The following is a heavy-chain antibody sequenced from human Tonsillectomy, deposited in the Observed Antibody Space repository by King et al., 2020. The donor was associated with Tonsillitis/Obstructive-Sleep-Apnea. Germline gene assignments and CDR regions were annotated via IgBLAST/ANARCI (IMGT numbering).Heavy chain of an antibody. CDR1: GYTFISYD. Sequence: QLVQSGAEVKKPGASVKVSCKASGYTFISYDITWVRQAPGQGLEWMGWSRPYDGDTNYAQKLQGRVTMTSDKSTTTAYMELRGLRSDDTAVYYCARDYYDSSGYYHGYFQHWGQGTLVTVSS. D-gene: IGHD3-22*01. CDR2: SRPYDGDT. CDR3: ARDYYDSSGYYHGYFQH. V-gene: IGHV1-18*01. J-gene: IGHJ1*01.